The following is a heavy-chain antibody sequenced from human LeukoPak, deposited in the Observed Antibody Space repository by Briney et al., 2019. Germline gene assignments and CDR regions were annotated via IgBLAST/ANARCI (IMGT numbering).Heavy chain of an antibody. CDR2: IYTSGST. CDR1: GGSISSYY. V-gene: IGHV4-4*09. CDR3: ARRIGYCSSTSCRTYYFDY. D-gene: IGHD2-2*01. J-gene: IGHJ4*02. Sequence: SETLSLTCTVSGGSISSYYRSWIRQPPGKGLEWIGYIYTSGSTNYNPSLKSRVTISVDTSKNQFSLKLSSVTAADTAVYYCARRIGYCSSTSCRTYYFDYWGQGALVTVSS.